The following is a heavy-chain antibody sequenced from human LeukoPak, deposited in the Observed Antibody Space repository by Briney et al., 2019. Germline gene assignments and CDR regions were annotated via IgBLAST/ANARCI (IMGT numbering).Heavy chain of an antibody. Sequence: GGSLRLTCVASGLTFTYSDFNWIRQAPGKGLEWLSTITRRSSNLYYADSVKGRFTTSRDDAKDSVYLQMENLRVEDTAIYYCTRNFDSWGQGTLVTVSS. CDR2: ITRRSSNL. J-gene: IGHJ4*02. CDR1: GLTFTYSD. V-gene: IGHV3-69-1*02. CDR3: TRNFDS.